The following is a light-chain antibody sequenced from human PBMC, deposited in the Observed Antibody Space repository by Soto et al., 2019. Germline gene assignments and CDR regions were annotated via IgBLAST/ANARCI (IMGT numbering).Light chain of an antibody. V-gene: IGKV3-20*01. CDR1: QSVSSSY. J-gene: IGKJ1*01. CDR3: QQYGSSPLM. CDR2: GAS. Sequence: EIVLTQSPGTLSLSPGERATLSCRASQSVSSSYLAWYQQKPGQAPRLLIYGASSRATGIPDRFSGGGSGTDFTLTISRLEPEDFAVYYCQQYGSSPLMFGQGTKVDIK.